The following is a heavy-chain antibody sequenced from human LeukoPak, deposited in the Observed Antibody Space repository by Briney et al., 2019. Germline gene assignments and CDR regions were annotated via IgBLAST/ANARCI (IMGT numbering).Heavy chain of an antibody. D-gene: IGHD3-22*01. CDR1: GGSSSGYY. CDR3: ARGLRKLLRLFDY. J-gene: IGHJ4*02. V-gene: IGHV4-34*01. Sequence: SETLSLTCAVYGGSSSGYYWSWIRQPLGKGLEWIGEINHSGSTNYNPSLKSRVTISVDTSKNQFSLKLSSVTAADTAVYYCARGLRKLLRLFDYWGQGTLVTVSS. CDR2: INHSGST.